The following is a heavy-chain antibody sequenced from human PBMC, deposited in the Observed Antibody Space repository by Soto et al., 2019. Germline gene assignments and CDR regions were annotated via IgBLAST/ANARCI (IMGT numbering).Heavy chain of an antibody. V-gene: IGHV4-30-4*08. CDR2: IHYSGSI. D-gene: IGHD2-21*02. Sequence: SETLSLTCTVSGGSISYEYYHWTWIRQSPGKGLEWIGYIHYSGSILYNPSFKSRVTISVDTSKNQFSLQPSSVTAADTAVYFCAREDDGGDRDYYGLDVWGQGTTVTVSS. CDR3: AREDDGGDRDYYGLDV. J-gene: IGHJ6*02. CDR1: GGSISYEYYH.